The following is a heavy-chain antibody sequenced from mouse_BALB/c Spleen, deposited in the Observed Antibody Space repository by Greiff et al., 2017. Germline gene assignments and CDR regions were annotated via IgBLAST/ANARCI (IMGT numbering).Heavy chain of an antibody. J-gene: IGHJ2*01. CDR1: GFTFSSYG. Sequence: EVKLMESGGGLVKPGGSLKLSCAASGFTFSSYGMSWVRQTPDKRLEWVATISSGGSYTYYPDSVKGRFTISRDNAKNTLYLQMSSLKSEDTAMYYCARHETTVVATDRYFDYGGQGTTLTVSS. D-gene: IGHD1-1*01. V-gene: IGHV5-6*03. CDR2: ISSGGSYT. CDR3: ARHETTVVATDRYFDY.